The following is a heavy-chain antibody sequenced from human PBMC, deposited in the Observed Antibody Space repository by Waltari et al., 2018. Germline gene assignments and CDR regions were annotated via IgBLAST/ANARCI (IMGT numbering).Heavy chain of an antibody. D-gene: IGHD2-2*01. CDR3: AKEIVVVPGNINYFDY. Sequence: EVQLLESGGGLIQPGGSLRLSCAASGFTFSVYAMSWVRQAPGGGLEWFSAIGGSGTDTYYADSVKGRFTISRDNSKNRLYLRMSSLRADDTAVYYCAKEIVVVPGNINYFDYWGQGTLVT. CDR2: IGGSGTDT. V-gene: IGHV3-23*01. CDR1: GFTFSVYA. J-gene: IGHJ4*02.